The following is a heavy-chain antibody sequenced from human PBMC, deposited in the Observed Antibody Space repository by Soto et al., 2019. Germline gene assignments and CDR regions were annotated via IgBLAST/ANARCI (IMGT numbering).Heavy chain of an antibody. J-gene: IGHJ4*02. CDR2: IIPIFGTA. V-gene: IGHV1-69*06. CDR1: GGPFSSYA. Sequence: SVKVSSKASGGPFSSYAISWVRQAPGQGLEWMGGIIPIFGTANYAQKFQGRVTITADKSTSTGYMELSSLRSEDTAVYYWASYVCSSSCPWDYWGQGTLVTVSS. D-gene: IGHD6-13*01. CDR3: ASYVCSSSCPWDY.